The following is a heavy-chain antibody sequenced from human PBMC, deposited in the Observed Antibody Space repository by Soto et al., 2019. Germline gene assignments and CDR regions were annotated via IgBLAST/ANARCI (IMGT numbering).Heavy chain of an antibody. J-gene: IGHJ4*02. CDR3: ASPGQNRERPLDF. CDR2: IHPGYSDT. D-gene: IGHD1-1*01. CDR1: GYXFSSQL. Sequence: PXEXLKIYCKWSGYXFSSQLLAWVRLMPGKGLEWMGIIHPGYSDTRYSPSFQGQVTISVDVSINTAYLQSMSLEASYTDLYYFASPGQNRERPLDFWGQGTPVTVSS. V-gene: IGHV5-51*01.